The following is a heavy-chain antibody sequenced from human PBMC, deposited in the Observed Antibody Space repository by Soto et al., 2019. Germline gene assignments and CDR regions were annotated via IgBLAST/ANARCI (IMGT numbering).Heavy chain of an antibody. J-gene: IGHJ4*02. D-gene: IGHD2-2*02. V-gene: IGHV1-18*01. CDR2: IKCCDGKT. Sequence: ASVKVSCKASGYTFTSYGISWVRQAPGQGLEWMGMIKCCDGKTTYAQKLQGRVTMTRDTSTSTAYMELSSLRSEDTAVYYCASSFTVPAAIGHWGQGTLVTVSS. CDR1: GYTFTSYG. CDR3: ASSFTVPAAIGH.